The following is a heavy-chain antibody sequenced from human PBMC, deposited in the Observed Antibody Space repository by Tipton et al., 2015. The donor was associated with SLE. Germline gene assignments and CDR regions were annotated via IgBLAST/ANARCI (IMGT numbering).Heavy chain of an antibody. J-gene: IGHJ1*01. CDR1: GYTFTGYY. CDR2: INPNSGGT. Sequence: QSGPEVKKPGASVKVSCKASGYTFTGYYMHWVRQAPGQGLEWMGWINPNSGGTNYAQKFQGRVTMTRDTSISTAYMELSRLRSDDTAVYYCARVARHIAARPDSEYFQHWGQGSLVTVSS. CDR3: ARVARHIAARPDSEYFQH. V-gene: IGHV1-2*02. D-gene: IGHD6-6*01.